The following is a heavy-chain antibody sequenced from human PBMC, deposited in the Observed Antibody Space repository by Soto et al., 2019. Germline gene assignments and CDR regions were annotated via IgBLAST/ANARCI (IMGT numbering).Heavy chain of an antibody. D-gene: IGHD2-15*01. Sequence: GGSLRLSCAASGFTFSNYAMHWVRQAPGKGLEWVALLSFDGSNEYYADSVKGRFTISRDNTNNMLFLQMNSLRPEDTAVYYCAKDPGVGYCSGGSCYVPAFWGQGTLVTVSS. CDR2: LSFDGSNE. J-gene: IGHJ4*02. CDR1: GFTFSNYA. CDR3: AKDPGVGYCSGGSCYVPAF. V-gene: IGHV3-30-3*01.